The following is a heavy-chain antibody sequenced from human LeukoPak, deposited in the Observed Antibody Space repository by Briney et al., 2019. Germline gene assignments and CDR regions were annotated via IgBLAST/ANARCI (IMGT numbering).Heavy chain of an antibody. CDR1: GFTFSSYA. J-gene: IGHJ1*01. D-gene: IGHD6-19*01. CDR2: ISGSGGST. Sequence: GGSLSLSCAASGFTFSSYAMSWVRQAPGKGLEWVSAISGSGGSTYYADSVKGRFTISRDNSKNTLYLQMNSLRAEDTAVYYCAKGVVAGSRIFQHWGQGTLVTVSS. CDR3: AKGVVAGSRIFQH. V-gene: IGHV3-23*01.